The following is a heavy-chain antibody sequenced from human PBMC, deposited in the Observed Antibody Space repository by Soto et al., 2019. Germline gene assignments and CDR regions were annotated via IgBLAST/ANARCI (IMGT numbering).Heavy chain of an antibody. V-gene: IGHV1-69*01. CDR3: ARVGPAHYYDSSVYYSPLDY. Sequence: QVQLVQSGAEVKKPGSSVKVSCKASGDTFSSYAINWVRQAPGQGLEWMGGIIPMFGTANYAQKFKGRVTITAGESTSTVYMELSSLRSEDTAVYYCARVGPAHYYDSSVYYSPLDYWGQGTLVTVSS. CDR1: GDTFSSYA. CDR2: IIPMFGTA. D-gene: IGHD3-22*01. J-gene: IGHJ4*02.